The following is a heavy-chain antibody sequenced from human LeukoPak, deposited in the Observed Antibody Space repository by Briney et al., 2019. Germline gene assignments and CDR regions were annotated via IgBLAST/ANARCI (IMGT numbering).Heavy chain of an antibody. Sequence: GGALRLSFAASGFTFSSYGMHRGPPGPGQGAEGVAVIWYDGSNKYYPDSVKGRFTISRDISTDTLWLQMDSLRTEDTAVYYCAKGPLRGTAAAIDYWGQGTLVTVSS. D-gene: IGHD2-2*01. CDR2: IWYDGSNK. CDR1: GFTFSSYG. J-gene: IGHJ4*02. CDR3: AKGPLRGTAAAIDY. V-gene: IGHV3-30*02.